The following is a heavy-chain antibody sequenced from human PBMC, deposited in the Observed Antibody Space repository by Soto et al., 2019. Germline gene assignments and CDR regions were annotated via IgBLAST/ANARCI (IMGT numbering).Heavy chain of an antibody. J-gene: IGHJ4*02. CDR1: GGSSSSYS. D-gene: IGHD2-2*01. Sequence: ALEILSVTCTVAGGSSSSYSWSWLRKHTGKGLEWIGYIYYSRSTNYNPSLKSRVTISVDTSKNQFSLKLSSVTAADTAVYYCAKKGLPCGFYDVDYWGQGTVVTVSS. CDR2: IYYSRST. CDR3: AKKGLPCGFYDVDY. V-gene: IGHV4-59*08.